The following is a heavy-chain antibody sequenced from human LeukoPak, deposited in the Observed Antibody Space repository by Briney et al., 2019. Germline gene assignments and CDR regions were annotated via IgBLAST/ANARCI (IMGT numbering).Heavy chain of an antibody. Sequence: ASVKVSCKASGYTFTGNYIHWVRQAPGQGLEWMGWINPNSGDTNYAQNFQGRVTMTRDTSISTAYMELKSLTSDDTAVYYCARSLSGDFWGQGTLVTLSS. CDR2: INPNSGDT. CDR3: ARSLSGDF. J-gene: IGHJ4*02. D-gene: IGHD3-10*01. V-gene: IGHV1-2*02. CDR1: GYTFTGNY.